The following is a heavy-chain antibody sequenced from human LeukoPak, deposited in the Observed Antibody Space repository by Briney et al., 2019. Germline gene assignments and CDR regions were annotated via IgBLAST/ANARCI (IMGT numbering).Heavy chain of an antibody. CDR1: GFTFSSYA. CDR3: GKEWDQLGYGMDV. D-gene: IGHD1-1*01. J-gene: IGHJ6*02. Sequence: GGSLRLSCAASGFTFSSYAMSWVRQAPGKELEWVSAISGSGGSTYYADSVKGRFTISRDNSKNTLYLQMNSLRAEDTAVYYCGKEWDQLGYGMDVWGQGTTVTVSS. CDR2: ISGSGGST. V-gene: IGHV3-23*01.